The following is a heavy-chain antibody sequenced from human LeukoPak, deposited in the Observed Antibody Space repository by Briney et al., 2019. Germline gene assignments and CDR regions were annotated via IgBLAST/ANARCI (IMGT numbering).Heavy chain of an antibody. CDR3: ARQITPRAFDY. J-gene: IGHJ4*02. CDR2: IYPGDSDT. CDR1: GYIFTSYW. D-gene: IGHD5-24*01. Sequence: GESLKISCKGSGYIFTSYWIAWVRQLPGKGLEWMGIIYPGDSDTRYSPSFQGQVTISADKSISTAYLQRSSLKASDTAMYYCARQITPRAFDYWGQGTLVTVSS. V-gene: IGHV5-51*01.